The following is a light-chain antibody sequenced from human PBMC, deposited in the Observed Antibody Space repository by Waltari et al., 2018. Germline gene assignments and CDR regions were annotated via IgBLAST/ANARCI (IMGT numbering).Light chain of an antibody. J-gene: IGKJ1*01. Sequence: VLTQSPGTLSLSSGERATLSCRTSQSISKYLAWYQQKPGQAPRLLIYHASSRATGIPDRFSGSGSGTDFSLTISRLEPEDFAVYYCQHYVSLPVTFGQGTKVEIK. V-gene: IGKV3-20*01. CDR2: HAS. CDR1: QSISKY. CDR3: QHYVSLPVT.